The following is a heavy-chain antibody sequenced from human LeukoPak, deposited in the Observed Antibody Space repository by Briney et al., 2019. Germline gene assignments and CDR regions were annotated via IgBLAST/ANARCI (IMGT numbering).Heavy chain of an antibody. D-gene: IGHD3-22*01. V-gene: IGHV4-59*01. J-gene: IGHJ4*02. CDR2: IYYSGST. CDR3: ARERAPYYYGSSGLFDY. Sequence: PSETLSLTCTVSGGSISSYYWSWIRQPPGKGLEWIGYIYYSGSTNYNPSLKSRVTISVDTSKNQFSLKLSSVTAADTAVYYCARERAPYYYGSSGLFDYWGQGTLVTVSS. CDR1: GGSISSYY.